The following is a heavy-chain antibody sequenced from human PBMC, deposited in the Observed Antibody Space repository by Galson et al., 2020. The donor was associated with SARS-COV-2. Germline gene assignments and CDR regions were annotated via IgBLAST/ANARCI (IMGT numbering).Heavy chain of an antibody. J-gene: IGHJ4*02. D-gene: IGHD3-16*01. CDR3: AKVWGILSLLPFDY. CDR2: ISGSGGST. V-gene: IGHV3-23*01. Sequence: TGGSLRLSCAASGFAVSSKYMSWVRQAPGKGLEWVSAISGSGGSTYYADSVRGRFTISRDNSKNTLYLQMNSLRAEDTAVYYCAKVWGILSLLPFDYWGQGTLVSVSS. CDR1: GFAVSSKY.